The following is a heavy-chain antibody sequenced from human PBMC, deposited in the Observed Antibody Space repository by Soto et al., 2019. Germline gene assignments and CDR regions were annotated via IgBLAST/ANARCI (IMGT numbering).Heavy chain of an antibody. CDR2: ISWNSGSI. CDR1: GFTFDDYA. CDR3: AKDNLGNWNSEYGMDV. J-gene: IGHJ6*02. D-gene: IGHD1-1*01. Sequence: DVQLVESGGGLVQPGRSLRLSCAASGFTFDDYAMHWVRQAPGKGLEWVSGISWNSGSIGYADSVKGRFTISRDNAKNSLYLQMNSLRAEDTALYYCAKDNLGNWNSEYGMDVWGQGTTVTVSS. V-gene: IGHV3-9*01.